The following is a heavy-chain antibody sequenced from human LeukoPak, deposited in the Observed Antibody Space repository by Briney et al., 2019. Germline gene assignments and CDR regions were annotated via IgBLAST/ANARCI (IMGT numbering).Heavy chain of an antibody. CDR3: ATAPRGTSDYIDV. Sequence: GGSLRLSCVASAFSLSSHSIKWVRQTPAKGLEGLSDISVSGTPHYADSVKGRFSISRDNGRNLVSLQMNRLRVGDTGVYFCATAPRGTSDYIDVWGRGTTVSVSS. CDR2: ISVSGTP. V-gene: IGHV3-48*01. J-gene: IGHJ6*03. D-gene: IGHD1-26*01. CDR1: AFSLSSHS.